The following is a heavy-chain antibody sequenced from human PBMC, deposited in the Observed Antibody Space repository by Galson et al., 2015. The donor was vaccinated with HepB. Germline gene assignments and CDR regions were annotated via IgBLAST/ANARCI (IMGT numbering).Heavy chain of an antibody. CDR1: GYTFTSYY. CDR3: ARGSNIAARRYWYFDL. Sequence: SVKVSCKASGYTFTSYYMHWVRQAPGQGLEWMGIINPSGGSTSYAQKFQGRVTMTRDTSTSTVYMELSSLRSEDTAVYYCARGSNIAARRYWYFDLWGRGTLVTVSS. J-gene: IGHJ2*01. D-gene: IGHD6-6*01. CDR2: INPSGGST. V-gene: IGHV1-46*01.